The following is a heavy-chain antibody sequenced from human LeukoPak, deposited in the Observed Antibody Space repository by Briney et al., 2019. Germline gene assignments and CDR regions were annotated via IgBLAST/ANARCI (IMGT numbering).Heavy chain of an antibody. CDR3: AELGITMIGSV. CDR2: ISSSGSTI. V-gene: IGHV3-48*03. Sequence: GSLRLSCAASGFTFSSYEMNWVRQAPGKGLEWVSYISSSGSTIYYADSVKGRFTISRENAKNSLYLQMNSLRAEDTAVYYCAELGITMIGSVWGKGTTVTISS. J-gene: IGHJ6*04. D-gene: IGHD3-10*02. CDR1: GFTFSSYE.